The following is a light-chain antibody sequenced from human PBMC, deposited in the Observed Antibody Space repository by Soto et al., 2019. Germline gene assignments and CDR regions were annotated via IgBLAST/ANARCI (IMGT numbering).Light chain of an antibody. V-gene: IGKV3D-15*01. CDR3: QQYNDWPLT. J-gene: IGKJ4*01. CDR2: DIS. Sequence: EIVMTQSPATLSVSPGERATLSCRASQGVSSNLAWYQQKPGQAPSLLIYDISARATGIPTRFSGSGSGTEFTLTISSLQSEDFAVYYCQQYNDWPLTFGG. CDR1: QGVSSN.